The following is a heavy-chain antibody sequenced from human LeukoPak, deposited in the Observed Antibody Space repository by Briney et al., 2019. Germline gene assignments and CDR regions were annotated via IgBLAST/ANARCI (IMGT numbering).Heavy chain of an antibody. CDR2: INPNSGGT. Sequence: ASVKVPCKASGYTFTSYAMNWVRQAPGQGLEWMGWINPNSGGTNYAQKFQGRVTMTRDTSISTAYMELSRLRSDDTAVYYCARGRLGSGSYYVYYYYYYMDVWGKGTTVTISS. CDR1: GYTFTSYA. CDR3: ARGRLGSGSYYVYYYYYYMDV. V-gene: IGHV1-2*02. J-gene: IGHJ6*03. D-gene: IGHD3-10*01.